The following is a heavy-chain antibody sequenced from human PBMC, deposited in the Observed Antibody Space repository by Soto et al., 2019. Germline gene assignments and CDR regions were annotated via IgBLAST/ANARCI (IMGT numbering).Heavy chain of an antibody. CDR1: GYTFTSYD. Sequence: VQLVQSGAEVKKPGASVKVSCKASGYTFTSYDINWVRQATGQGLEYLGWMNPNSGNTGYVKKFQGRVTMTRDTPMSTAYRELRGLRSEDTAVYYCAGEIKYGYDSRWFDPWGTGTLVTVSS. CDR3: AGEIKYGYDSRWFDP. CDR2: MNPNSGNT. V-gene: IGHV1-8*01. D-gene: IGHD3-3*01. J-gene: IGHJ5*02.